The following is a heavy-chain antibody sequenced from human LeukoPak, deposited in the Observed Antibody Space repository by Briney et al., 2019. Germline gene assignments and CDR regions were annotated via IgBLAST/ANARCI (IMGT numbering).Heavy chain of an antibody. CDR1: GGSFSGYY. D-gene: IGHD6-13*01. CDR3: ARLGGIAAAGFDY. Sequence: SETLSLTCAVYGGSFSGYYWSWIRQPPGKGLEWIGEINHSGSTNYNPSLKSRVTISVDTSKNQFSLKLSSVTAADTAVYYCARLGGIAAAGFDYWGQGTLVTVSS. J-gene: IGHJ4*02. CDR2: INHSGST. V-gene: IGHV4-34*01.